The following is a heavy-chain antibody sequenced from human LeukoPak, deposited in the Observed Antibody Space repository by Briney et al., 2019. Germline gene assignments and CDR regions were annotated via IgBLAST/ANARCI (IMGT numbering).Heavy chain of an antibody. D-gene: IGHD3-3*01. CDR2: LSYDGSNK. Sequence: GGSLRLSCAASGFTFSSYGMHWVRQAPGKGLEWVAVLSYDGSNKYYADSVKGRFTISRDNSKNTLYLQMNSLRAEDTAVYYCAKGPNYDFWSGYLFVYWGQGTLVTVSS. V-gene: IGHV3-30*18. CDR1: GFTFSSYG. CDR3: AKGPNYDFWSGYLFVY. J-gene: IGHJ4*02.